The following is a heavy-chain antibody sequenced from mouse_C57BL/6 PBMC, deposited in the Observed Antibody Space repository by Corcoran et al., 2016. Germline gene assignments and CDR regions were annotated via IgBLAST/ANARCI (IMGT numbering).Heavy chain of an antibody. CDR3: ARKQKPFYAMDY. CDR1: GYTFTDYY. V-gene: IGHV1-19*01. CDR2: INPYNGGT. J-gene: IGHJ4*01. Sequence: EVQLQQSGPVLVKPGASVKMSCKASGYTFTDYYMNWVKQSHGKSLEWIGVINPYNGGTSYNQKFKGKATLTVDKSSSTAYMELNSLTSEDSAVYYCARKQKPFYAMDYWGQGTSVTVSS.